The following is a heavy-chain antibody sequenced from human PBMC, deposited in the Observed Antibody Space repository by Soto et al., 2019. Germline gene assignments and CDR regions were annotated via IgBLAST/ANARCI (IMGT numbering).Heavy chain of an antibody. D-gene: IGHD3-10*01. J-gene: IGHJ4*02. Sequence: PSETLSLTCTVSGDSISSKNYYWECIRLPPGKGLGWIGSIYDNGGTYYNPSLKSRVTIHVETPKKQISLKLKSVTAADSALYYCARRSHRSGSGSFIEKWGQGTLVTVSS. CDR3: ARRSHRSGSGSFIEK. CDR1: GDSISSKNYY. CDR2: IYDNGGT. V-gene: IGHV4-39*01.